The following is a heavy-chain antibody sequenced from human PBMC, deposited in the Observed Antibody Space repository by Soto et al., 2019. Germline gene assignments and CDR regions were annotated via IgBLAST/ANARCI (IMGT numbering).Heavy chain of an antibody. V-gene: IGHV4-31*03. CDR2: IYYSGST. J-gene: IGHJ6*02. Sequence: SETLSLTCTVSGGSISSGGYYWSWIRQHPGKGLEWIGYIYYSGSTYYNPSLKSRVTISVDTSKNQFSLKLSSVTAADTAVYYCARDTVKSGYYYYGMDVWGQGTTVTVSS. CDR1: GGSISSGGYY. D-gene: IGHD4-4*01. CDR3: ARDTVKSGYYYYGMDV.